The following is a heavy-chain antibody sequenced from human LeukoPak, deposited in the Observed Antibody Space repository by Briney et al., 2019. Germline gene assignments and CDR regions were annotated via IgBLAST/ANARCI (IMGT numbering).Heavy chain of an antibody. J-gene: IGHJ4*02. CDR2: INGSGGRT. Sequence: GGSLRLSCAASGFTFSSYAMNWVRQAPGKGLEWVSAINGSGGRTYYADSVKGRFTISRDNSKNTLYLQMNSLRNEDTAVYYCEKGRGVVIIDYFDYWGQGTLVTVSS. D-gene: IGHD3-3*01. V-gene: IGHV3-23*01. CDR1: GFTFSSYA. CDR3: EKGRGVVIIDYFDY.